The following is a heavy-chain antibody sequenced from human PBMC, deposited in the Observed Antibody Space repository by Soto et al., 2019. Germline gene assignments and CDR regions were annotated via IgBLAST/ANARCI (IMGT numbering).Heavy chain of an antibody. CDR3: ARELILGYCSGGSCYPYYYYGMDV. J-gene: IGHJ6*02. D-gene: IGHD2-15*01. Sequence: ASVKVSCKASGYTFTSYDINWVRQATGQGLEWMGWMNPNSGGTNYAQKFQGWVTMTRDTSISTAYMELSRLRSDDTAVYYCARELILGYCSGGSCYPYYYYGMDVWGQGTTVTVSS. CDR1: GYTFTSYD. CDR2: MNPNSGGT. V-gene: IGHV1-2*04.